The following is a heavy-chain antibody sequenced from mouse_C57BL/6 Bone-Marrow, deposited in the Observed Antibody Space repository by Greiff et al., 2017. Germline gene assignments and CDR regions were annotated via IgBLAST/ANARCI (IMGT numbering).Heavy chain of an antibody. D-gene: IGHD1-1*01. J-gene: IGHJ3*01. CDR1: GYTFTSYG. CDR2: IYPRSGNT. V-gene: IGHV1-81*01. Sequence: VQLQQSGAELARPGASVKLSCKASGYTFTSYGISWVKQRTGQGLEWIGEIYPRSGNTYYTEKFKGKATLTADKSSSTAYMELRSLTSEDSAVSFCATPYYYGSSYQVAYWGQGTLVTVSA. CDR3: ATPYYYGSSYQVAY.